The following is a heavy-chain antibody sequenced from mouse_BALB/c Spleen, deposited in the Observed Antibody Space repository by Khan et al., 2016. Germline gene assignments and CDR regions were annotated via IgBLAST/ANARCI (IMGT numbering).Heavy chain of an antibody. D-gene: IGHD2-12*01. CDR1: GDSITSGY. CDR2: INYSGST. V-gene: IGHV3-8*02. CDR3: SRSNRYDGWFAY. Sequence: EVQLQESGPSLVKPSQTLSLTCSVTGDSITSGYWNWIRKFPGNKLEYMGYINYSGSTHYNPSLKSRISITRDTSKNQYYLQLNSVTTEDIATYYSSRSNRYDGWFAYWGQGTLVTVSA. J-gene: IGHJ3*01.